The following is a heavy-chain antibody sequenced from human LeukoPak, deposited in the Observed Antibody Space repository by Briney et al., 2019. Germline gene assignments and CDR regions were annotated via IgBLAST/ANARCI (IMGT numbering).Heavy chain of an antibody. CDR2: ISYDGSNK. J-gene: IGHJ4*02. CDR1: GFTFSSYT. D-gene: IGHD2-2*01. V-gene: IGHV3-30-3*02. Sequence: GGSLRLSCAASGFTFSSYTMHWVRQAPGKGLEWVAVISYDGSNKYYADSVKGRFTISRDNSKNTLYLQMNSLRAEDTAVYYCAKSVGYCSSTSCYLASDYWGQGTLVTVSS. CDR3: AKSVGYCSSTSCYLASDY.